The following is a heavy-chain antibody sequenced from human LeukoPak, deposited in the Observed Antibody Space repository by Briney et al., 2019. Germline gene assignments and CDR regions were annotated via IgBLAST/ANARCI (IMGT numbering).Heavy chain of an antibody. D-gene: IGHD2-2*01. J-gene: IGHJ4*02. Sequence: SVTVSFKASGGTFASYAISWVRQAPGQGLEWMGRIIPILGIANYAQKSQDRVTITADKSTTTAYVELSSLRYGDTAVYYCASHCDSASCPFDSWGGGARVTVSS. V-gene: IGHV1-69*04. CDR3: ASHCDSASCPFDS. CDR2: IIPILGIA. CDR1: GGTFASYA.